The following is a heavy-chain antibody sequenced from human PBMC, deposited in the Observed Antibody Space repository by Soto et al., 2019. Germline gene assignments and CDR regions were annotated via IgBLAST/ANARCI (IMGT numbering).Heavy chain of an antibody. CDR3: ARRRDGTYALDY. Sequence: QITLKESGPTLVKPTQTLTLTCTFSGFSLSTNGVGVGWIRQPPGKALEWLALIYWDGDKRYSPSLRSRLTLTKDTSKNQEVLTMTNMDPVDTATYYCARRRDGTYALDYWGQGTLVTVAS. CDR1: GFSLSTNGVG. V-gene: IGHV2-5*02. J-gene: IGHJ4*02. CDR2: IYWDGDK. D-gene: IGHD1-26*01.